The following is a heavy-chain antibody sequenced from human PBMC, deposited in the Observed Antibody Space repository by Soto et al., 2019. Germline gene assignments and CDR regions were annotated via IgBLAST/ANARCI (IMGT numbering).Heavy chain of an antibody. CDR1: GLTFSANL. CDR3: ARDILSVGPRANDAFDV. D-gene: IGHD2-8*02. J-gene: IGHJ3*01. Sequence: QVQLVQSGAEVRKPGPPLNISSRASGLTFSANLINWVRQAPGQSLEWMGWITPENGNTRYSKTFQGRVTISRHSSASIAYVEVSDLTSEDTAVYYCARDILSVGPRANDAFDVWGQGTMVTVSS. V-gene: IGHV1-3*01. CDR2: ITPENGNT.